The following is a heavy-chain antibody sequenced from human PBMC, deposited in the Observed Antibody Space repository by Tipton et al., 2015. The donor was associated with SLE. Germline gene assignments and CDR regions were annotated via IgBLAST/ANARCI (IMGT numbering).Heavy chain of an antibody. V-gene: IGHV4-39*07. CDR2: IYYSGST. D-gene: IGHD2-21*01. J-gene: IGHJ3*02. CDR3: AGPIRQDGFDI. Sequence: TLSLTCNVSGGSINSSTSFWAWIRQPPRMGLEWIGTIYYSGSTYYNPSLKSRVTISVDMSKNQFFLNLTSVTAADTAVYYCAGPIRQDGFDIWGQGTMVTVSS. CDR1: GGSINSSTSF.